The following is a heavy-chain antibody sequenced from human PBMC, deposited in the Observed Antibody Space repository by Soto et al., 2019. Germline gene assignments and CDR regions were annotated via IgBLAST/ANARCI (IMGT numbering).Heavy chain of an antibody. CDR2: ISGYNGNT. Sequence: GASVKVSCKASGYTFTSYGISWVRQAPGQGLEWMGWISGYNGNTNYAQNLQGRVTMTTDTSTSTAYMELRSLRSDDTAVYYCARDPVGAPPRGAFDIWGQGTMVTVSS. CDR1: GYTFTSYG. D-gene: IGHD1-26*01. CDR3: ARDPVGAPPRGAFDI. V-gene: IGHV1-18*01. J-gene: IGHJ3*02.